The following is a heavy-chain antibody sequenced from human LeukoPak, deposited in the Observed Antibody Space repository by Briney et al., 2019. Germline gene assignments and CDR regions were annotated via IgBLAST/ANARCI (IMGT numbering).Heavy chain of an antibody. V-gene: IGHV3-33*01. CDR2: IWYDGSNK. Sequence: GGSLRLSCAASGFTFSSYGMHWVRQALGKGLEWVAVIWYDGSNKYYADSVKGRFTISRDNSKNTLYLQMNSLRAEDTAVYYCARDSQYYYYYMDVWGKGTTVTVSS. J-gene: IGHJ6*03. CDR1: GFTFSSYG. CDR3: ARDSQYYYYYMDV.